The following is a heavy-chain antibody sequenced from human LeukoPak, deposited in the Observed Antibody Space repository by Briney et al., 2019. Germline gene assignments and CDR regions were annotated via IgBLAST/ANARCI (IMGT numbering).Heavy chain of an antibody. D-gene: IGHD5-24*01. Sequence: GGSLRLSCAASGFTFNTYAMTWVRQAPGMGLEWVSGISGSGSNAYYAGSVKGRFTISRDNSKNTLYLQMNNLRVEDTALYYCAKDLQRWIQLPDYWGQGTLVTVSS. CDR3: AKDLQRWIQLPDY. J-gene: IGHJ4*02. CDR1: GFTFNTYA. V-gene: IGHV3-23*01. CDR2: ISGSGSNA.